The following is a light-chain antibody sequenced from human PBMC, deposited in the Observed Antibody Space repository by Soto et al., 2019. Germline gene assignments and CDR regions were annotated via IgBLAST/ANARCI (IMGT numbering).Light chain of an antibody. CDR1: SSNIGKNT. V-gene: IGLV1-44*01. Sequence: QAVVTQPPSASGTPGQRVTISCSGSSSNIGKNTVNWYQQLPGTAPKLLIYSNNQRPSGVPDRFSGSKSGTSASLAISGLQSEDEADYYCAAWDDSLNGPYVVFGGGTKLTVL. J-gene: IGLJ2*01. CDR3: AAWDDSLNGPYVV. CDR2: SNN.